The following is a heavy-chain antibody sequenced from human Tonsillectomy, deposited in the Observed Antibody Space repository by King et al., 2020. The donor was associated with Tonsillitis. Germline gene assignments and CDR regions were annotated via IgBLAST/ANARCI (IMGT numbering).Heavy chain of an antibody. CDR2: IYTSENT. CDR1: CGSISSYY. V-gene: IGHV4-4*07. J-gene: IGHJ4*02. Sequence: VQLQESGPGLVKPSETLSLTCTVSCGSISSYYCSWIRPPAGKGLEWCGHIYTSENTHYNPPLKSRVTMSVDASKNQFSLKLSSMTAADTAVYYCASGDRGTFDYWGQGTLVTVSS. CDR3: ASGDRGTFDY. D-gene: IGHD4-17*01.